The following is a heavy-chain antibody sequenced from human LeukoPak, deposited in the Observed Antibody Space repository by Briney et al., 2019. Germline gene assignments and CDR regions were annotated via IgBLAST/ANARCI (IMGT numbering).Heavy chain of an antibody. Sequence: GGSLRLSCADSGLTFSSYALSWVRQAPGKGLEWVSVIYRDGSTYYADSVKGRFTISRDNSKNTLYLQMNGLRAEDTAVYYCARLSVTTWYYFDYWGQGTLVTVSS. V-gene: IGHV3-66*01. CDR2: IYRDGST. CDR1: GLTFSSYA. D-gene: IGHD4-17*01. CDR3: ARLSVTTWYYFDY. J-gene: IGHJ4*02.